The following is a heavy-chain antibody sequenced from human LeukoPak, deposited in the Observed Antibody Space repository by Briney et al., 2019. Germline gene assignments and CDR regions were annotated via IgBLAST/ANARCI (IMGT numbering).Heavy chain of an antibody. J-gene: IGHJ4*02. V-gene: IGHV3-21*04. CDR1: GFSFSSYS. Sequence: GGSLRLSCAASGFSFSSYSMNWVRQAPGKGLEWVSSISTSSSYIYYADSVKGRFTISRDNAKKSLYLQMNSLRAEDTAVYYCAKSGYNRFDYWGQGILVTVSS. CDR3: AKSGYNRFDY. D-gene: IGHD5-24*01. CDR2: ISTSSSYI.